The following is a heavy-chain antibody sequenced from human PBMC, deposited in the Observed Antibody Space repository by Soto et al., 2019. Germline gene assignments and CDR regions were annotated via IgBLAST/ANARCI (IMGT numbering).Heavy chain of an antibody. CDR2: ISGSGGST. D-gene: IGHD3-10*01. CDR3: AKNPILLGFSYYYYGMDV. V-gene: IGHV3-23*01. Sequence: ESGGGLVQPGGSLRLSCAASGFTFSSYAMSWVRQAPGKGLEWVSAISGSGGSTYYADSVKGRFTISRDNSKNTLYLQMNSLRAEDTAVYYCAKNPILLGFSYYYYGMDVWGQGTTVTVSS. CDR1: GFTFSSYA. J-gene: IGHJ6*02.